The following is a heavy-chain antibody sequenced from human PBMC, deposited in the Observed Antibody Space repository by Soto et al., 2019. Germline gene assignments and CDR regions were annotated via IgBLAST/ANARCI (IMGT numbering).Heavy chain of an antibody. D-gene: IGHD3-16*01. CDR1: GFTFSNYA. CDR3: ATKITFGGVSDY. CDR2: ISGSSDNA. Sequence: EVQLLESGGGLVQPGGSLRLSCAASGFTFSNYAMNWVRQAPGKGLEWVSTISGSSDNAHYADSVKGRFTISRDNSKNTLYLQMNSLRDEDTAVYYCATKITFGGVSDYWGQGTLVTVSS. J-gene: IGHJ4*02. V-gene: IGHV3-23*01.